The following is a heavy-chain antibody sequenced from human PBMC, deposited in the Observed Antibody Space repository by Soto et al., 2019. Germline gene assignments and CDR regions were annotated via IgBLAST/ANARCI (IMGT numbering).Heavy chain of an antibody. Sequence: GGSLRLSCAASGFTFSSYGVHWVRQAPGKGLEWVAVIWYDGSNKYYADSVKGRFTISRDNSKNTLYLQMNSLRAEDTAVYYCARDPADYGYFDYWGQGTLVTVSS. J-gene: IGHJ4*02. CDR2: IWYDGSNK. V-gene: IGHV3-33*01. D-gene: IGHD4-17*01. CDR3: ARDPADYGYFDY. CDR1: GFTFSSYG.